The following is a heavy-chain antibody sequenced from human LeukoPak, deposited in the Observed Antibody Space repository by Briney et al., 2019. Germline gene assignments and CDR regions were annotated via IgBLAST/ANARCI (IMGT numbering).Heavy chain of an antibody. CDR2: IKSNNT. V-gene: IGHV4-61*02. J-gene: IGHJ4*02. CDR1: GGSISSDRFY. Sequence: TLSLTCTVSGGSISSDRFYWTWVRQPAGKGLEWIGRIKSNNTNYNPPLKSRVSISLDTSTNQFSLKLSSLTAADTAVYYCARVPDWTYVPDYWGQGTLVTVSS. D-gene: IGHD3-16*01. CDR3: ARVPDWTYVPDY.